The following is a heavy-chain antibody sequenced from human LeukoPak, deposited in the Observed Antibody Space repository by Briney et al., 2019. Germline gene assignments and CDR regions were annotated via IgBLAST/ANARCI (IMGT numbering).Heavy chain of an antibody. J-gene: IGHJ4*02. CDR1: GFTFSSYA. CDR3: AKDDIVVVPAAPRPFDY. D-gene: IGHD2-2*01. Sequence: PGGSLRLSCAASGFTFSSYAMHWVRQAPGKGLEWVALIPYDGSNKYYADSVKGRFTISRDNSKNTLYLQMNSLRAEDTAVYYCAKDDIVVVPAAPRPFDYWGQGTLVTVSS. V-gene: IGHV3-30*04. CDR2: IPYDGSNK.